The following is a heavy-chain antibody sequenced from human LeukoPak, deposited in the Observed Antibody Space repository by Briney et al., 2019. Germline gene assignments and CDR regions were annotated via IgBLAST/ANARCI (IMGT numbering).Heavy chain of an antibody. Sequence: GSLRLSCAASGFTFSNSWMYWVRQTPDKGLVWVSRIKYDGSSTVYADSVKGRFTIPRDNAKNTLDLQMNSLRAEDTAVYYCARGGPYSSSSLDYWGQGTLVTVSS. CDR3: ARGGPYSSSSLDY. CDR1: GFTFSNSW. CDR2: IKYDGSST. D-gene: IGHD6-6*01. V-gene: IGHV3-74*01. J-gene: IGHJ4*02.